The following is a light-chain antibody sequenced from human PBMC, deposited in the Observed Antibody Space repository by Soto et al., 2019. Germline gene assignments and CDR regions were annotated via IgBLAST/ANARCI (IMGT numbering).Light chain of an antibody. CDR2: GAS. CDR3: QQYGSSSWT. J-gene: IGKJ1*01. Sequence: EIVLTQSPSTLSLSPGERATLSCRASQSVSSSYLAWYQQKPGQAPRLLIYGASSRATGIPDRFSGSGSGTDFTLTISRLEPEDFAVYYCQQYGSSSWTFGQGTTVDIK. V-gene: IGKV3-20*01. CDR1: QSVSSSY.